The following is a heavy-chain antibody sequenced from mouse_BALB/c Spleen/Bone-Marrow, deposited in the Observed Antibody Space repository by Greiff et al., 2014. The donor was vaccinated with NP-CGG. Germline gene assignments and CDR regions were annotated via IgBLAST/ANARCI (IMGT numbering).Heavy chain of an antibody. D-gene: IGHD2-12*01. Sequence: VQLVESGPGLVAPSQSLSITCTVSGFSLTSYGVHWVRQPPGKGLEWLGVIWTGGITNYNSALMSRLSISKDNPKSQVLLKMNSLQTDDTAMYYCARGVYDLTDWGQGTLVTVSA. J-gene: IGHJ3*01. CDR2: IWTGGIT. V-gene: IGHV2-9*02. CDR1: GFSLTSYG. CDR3: ARGVYDLTD.